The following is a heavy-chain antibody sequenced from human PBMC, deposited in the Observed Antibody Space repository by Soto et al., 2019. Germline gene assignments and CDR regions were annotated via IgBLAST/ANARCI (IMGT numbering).Heavy chain of an antibody. CDR3: ARLGESYCRGDTCYQSQTFDYYGLDV. Sequence: SLKISCKGSGYSFTTSWITWVRQMPVKGLEWMGIIDPIDSDTNYSPSLRGHVTISADKSISTAYLQWSSLKASDTAMYYCARLGESYCRGDTCYQSQTFDYYGLDVWGQGTTVTVSS. CDR2: IDPIDSDT. D-gene: IGHD2-15*01. V-gene: IGHV5-10-1*01. J-gene: IGHJ6*02. CDR1: GYSFTTSW.